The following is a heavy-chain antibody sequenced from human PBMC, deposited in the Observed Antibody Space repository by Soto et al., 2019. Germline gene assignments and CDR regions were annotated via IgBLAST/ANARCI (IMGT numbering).Heavy chain of an antibody. Sequence: LRLSCAASGFTFSSYGMHWVRQAPGKGLEWVAVIWYDGSNKYYADSVKGRFTISRDNSKNTLYLQMNSLRADDTAVYYCARGYSSSRDLGYWGQGTLVTVSS. CDR3: ARGYSSSRDLGY. CDR2: IWYDGSNK. D-gene: IGHD6-13*01. J-gene: IGHJ4*02. V-gene: IGHV3-33*01. CDR1: GFTFSSYG.